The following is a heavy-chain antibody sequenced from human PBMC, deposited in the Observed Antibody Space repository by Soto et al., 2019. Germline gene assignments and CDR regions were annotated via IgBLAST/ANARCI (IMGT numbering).Heavy chain of an antibody. V-gene: IGHV6-1*01. CDR2: TYYRSKWYN. J-gene: IGHJ3*02. CDR3: ERVLYIEVAGTRVAFDI. CDR1: GDSVSSNSAA. D-gene: IGHD6-19*01. Sequence: PSQTLSLTCAISGDSVSSNSAAWSWIRQSPSRGLEWLGRTYYRSKWYNDYAVSVKSRITINPDTSKNQFSLQLNSVTPEDTAVYYCERVLYIEVAGTRVAFDIWGQGIMVTVS.